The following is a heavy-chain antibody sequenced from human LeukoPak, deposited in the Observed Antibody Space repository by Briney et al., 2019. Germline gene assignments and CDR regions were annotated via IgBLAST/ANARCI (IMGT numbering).Heavy chain of an antibody. D-gene: IGHD3-22*01. CDR2: ISSSGSTI. V-gene: IGHV3-11*04. Sequence: AGGSLRLSCAASGFTFSDYYMSWIRQAPGKGLEWVSYISSSGSTIYYADSVKGRFTISRDNAKNSLYLQMNSLRAEDTAVYYCAKDPQVVGFYFDYWGQGTLVTVSS. CDR1: GFTFSDYY. J-gene: IGHJ4*02. CDR3: AKDPQVVGFYFDY.